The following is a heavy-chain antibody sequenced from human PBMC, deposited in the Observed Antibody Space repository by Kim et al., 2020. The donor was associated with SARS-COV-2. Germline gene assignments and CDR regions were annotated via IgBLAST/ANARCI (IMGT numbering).Heavy chain of an antibody. CDR3: ARVSGRWLQFQGFDY. Sequence: SVKVSCKASGGTFSSYAISWVRQAPGQGLEWMGGIIPIFGTANYAQKFQGRVTITADESTSTAYMELSSLRSEDTAVYYCARVSGRWLQFQGFDYWGQGTLVTVSS. CDR2: IIPIFGTA. CDR1: GGTFSSYA. D-gene: IGHD5-12*01. J-gene: IGHJ4*02. V-gene: IGHV1-69*13.